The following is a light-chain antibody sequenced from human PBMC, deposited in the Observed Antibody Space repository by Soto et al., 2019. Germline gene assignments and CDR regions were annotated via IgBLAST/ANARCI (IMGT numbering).Light chain of an antibody. Sequence: EIVMTQSPATLSVSPGERVTLSCRASQSVSSNLAWYQQKPGQAPRLLIYGASTRATGIPARFSGSGSGTEFTLTIRSLQSEDLAVYYCQQYDNWPPYTFGQGTKLEIK. CDR3: QQYDNWPPYT. CDR2: GAS. CDR1: QSVSSN. V-gene: IGKV3-15*01. J-gene: IGKJ2*01.